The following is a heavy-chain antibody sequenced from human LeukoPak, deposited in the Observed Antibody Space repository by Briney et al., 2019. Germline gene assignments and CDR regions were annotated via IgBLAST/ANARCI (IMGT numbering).Heavy chain of an antibody. CDR2: ISGDGGST. V-gene: IGHV3-43*02. J-gene: IGHJ6*02. D-gene: IGHD6-6*01. CDR1: GFTFDDYA. CDR3: ARDRISSSRLVRYYGMDV. Sequence: SGGTLRLSCAASGFTFDDYAMHWVRQAPGKGLEWVSLISGDGGSTYYADSVKGRFTISRHNSKNTLYLQTNSLRAEDTAVYYCARDRISSSRLVRYYGMDVWGQGTTVTVSS.